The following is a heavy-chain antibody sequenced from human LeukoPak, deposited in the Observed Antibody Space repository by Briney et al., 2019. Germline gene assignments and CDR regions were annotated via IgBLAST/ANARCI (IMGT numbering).Heavy chain of an antibody. CDR1: GFTFSSYA. D-gene: IGHD1-7*01. Sequence: GGSLRLSCAASGFTFSSYAMTWVRQAPGKGLEWVSTISGSVGTTYYADSVKGRFTISRDNSKNMLYLQMNSLRADDTAVYYCATVNYDYYYYVIDVWGQGTTLTVSS. V-gene: IGHV3-23*01. CDR3: ATVNYDYYYYVIDV. CDR2: ISGSVGTT. J-gene: IGHJ6*02.